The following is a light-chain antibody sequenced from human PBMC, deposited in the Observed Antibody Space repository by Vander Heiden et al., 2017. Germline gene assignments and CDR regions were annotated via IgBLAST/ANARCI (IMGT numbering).Light chain of an antibody. Sequence: QSVLTHPPSVSGAPGQRVTISCTGSRSNSGAGYDVHWYQQLPGTAPKLLIYGNFNRPSGVPDRFSGSNSGTSAALAITGLQAEDEGDYYCQSYDSSLTGSRVFGTGTKVTVL. J-gene: IGLJ1*01. V-gene: IGLV1-40*01. CDR3: QSYDSSLTGSRV. CDR2: GNF. CDR1: RSNSGAGYD.